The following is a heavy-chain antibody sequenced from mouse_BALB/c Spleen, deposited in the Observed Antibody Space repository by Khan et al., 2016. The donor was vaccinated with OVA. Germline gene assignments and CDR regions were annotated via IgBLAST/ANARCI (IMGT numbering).Heavy chain of an antibody. D-gene: IGHD1-1*01. Sequence: QVQLQRSGAELVRPGTSVKMSCKAAGYTFTNYWIGWVKQRPGHGLELIGDIYPGSGNTNYHEKFKVKATLTADISSSTAYIQLSRLTSEDSAIYYCARPYCYGSSYDTMDAWGQGTSVTVSS. J-gene: IGHJ4*01. CDR1: GYTFTNYW. V-gene: IGHV1-63*02. CDR3: ARPYCYGSSYDTMDA. CDR2: IYPGSGNT.